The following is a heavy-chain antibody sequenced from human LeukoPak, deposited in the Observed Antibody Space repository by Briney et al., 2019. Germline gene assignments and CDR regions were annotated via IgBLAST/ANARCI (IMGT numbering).Heavy chain of an antibody. Sequence: SETLSLTCAVSGGSISSSNWWSWVRQPPGKGLEWIGEIYHSGSTNYNPSLKSRVTISVDTSKNQFSLKLSSVTAADTAVYYCARSFRLWFADYWGQGTLVTVSS. J-gene: IGHJ4*02. CDR1: GGSISSSNW. CDR2: IYHSGST. D-gene: IGHD5-18*01. V-gene: IGHV4-4*02. CDR3: ARSFRLWFADY.